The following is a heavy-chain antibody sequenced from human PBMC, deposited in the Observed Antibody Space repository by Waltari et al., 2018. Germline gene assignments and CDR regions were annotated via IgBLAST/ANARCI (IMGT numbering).Heavy chain of an antibody. V-gene: IGHV3-21*01. CDR1: GFTFSSYS. CDR3: ARAGLSASGVVLDDAFDI. D-gene: IGHD3-3*01. Sequence: EVQLVESGGGLVKSGGSQRLSCAASGFTFSSYSMNWVRQAPGKGLEWLSIISRSSTYIYYSDSMKGRFTISRDNAKNSVFLQMNSLRAEDTAMYYCARAGLSASGVVLDDAFDIWGQGTMVIVSS. J-gene: IGHJ3*02. CDR2: ISRSSTYI.